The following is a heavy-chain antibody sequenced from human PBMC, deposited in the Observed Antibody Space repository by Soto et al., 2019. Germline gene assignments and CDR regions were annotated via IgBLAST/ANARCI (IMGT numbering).Heavy chain of an antibody. CDR2: IYYSGST. CDR1: GGSVSSGSYY. CDR3: ARDTYYYDNSGYYYEYFQH. D-gene: IGHD3-22*01. Sequence: NPSETLSLTCTVSGGSVSSGSYYWSWIRQPPGKGLEWIGYIYYSGSTNYNPSLKSRVTISVDTSKNQFSLKLSSVTAADTAVYYCARDTYYYDNSGYYYEYFQHWGQDTLVTVSS. J-gene: IGHJ1*01. V-gene: IGHV4-61*01.